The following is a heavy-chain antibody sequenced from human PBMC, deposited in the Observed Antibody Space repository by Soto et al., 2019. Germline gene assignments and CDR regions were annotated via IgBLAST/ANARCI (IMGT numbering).Heavy chain of an antibody. CDR1: GFSFSRFA. D-gene: IGHD3-22*01. Sequence: GGSLRLSCAASGFSFSRFAMHWVRHAPGKGLECVAVIWFDGSKRDYADSVKGRFTVSRDNSENTLSLQMNNLRAEDTGVYYCAREGDSSGYPVYCDSWGQGTVVTVSS. CDR3: AREGDSSGYPVYCDS. CDR2: IWFDGSKR. V-gene: IGHV3-33*01. J-gene: IGHJ4*02.